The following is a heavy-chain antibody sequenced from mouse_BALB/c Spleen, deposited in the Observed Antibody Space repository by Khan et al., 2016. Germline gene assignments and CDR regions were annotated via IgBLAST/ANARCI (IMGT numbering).Heavy chain of an antibody. V-gene: IGHV4-1*02. Sequence: EVKLLESGGGLVQPGGSLRLSCAASGFDFSRYWMSWVRQAPGKGLEWIGEINPDSSTINYTPSLKHKFIISRDNAKNTLYLQMSKVRSEDTALYYCARAGNYGYLAYWGQGTLVTVSA. CDR3: ARAGNYGYLAY. J-gene: IGHJ3*01. CDR1: GFDFSRYW. CDR2: INPDSSTI. D-gene: IGHD1-1*01.